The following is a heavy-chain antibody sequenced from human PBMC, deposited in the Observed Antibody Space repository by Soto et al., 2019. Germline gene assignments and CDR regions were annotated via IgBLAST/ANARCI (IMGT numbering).Heavy chain of an antibody. J-gene: IGHJ6*02. V-gene: IGHV3-21*01. CDR2: ISSSSTYT. Sequence: PGGSLRLSCAASGFIFSIYNMKWVRQAPGKGLEWVSSISSSSTYTYYADSVKGRFTISRDNAKNSLYLQMNSLRAEDTAVYYCARSRIAAAGRYYYYGMDVWGQGTTVTVSS. D-gene: IGHD6-13*01. CDR3: ARSRIAAAGRYYYYGMDV. CDR1: GFIFSIYN.